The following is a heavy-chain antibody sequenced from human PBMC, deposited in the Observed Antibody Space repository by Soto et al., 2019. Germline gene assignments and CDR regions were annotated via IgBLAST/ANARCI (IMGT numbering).Heavy chain of an antibody. D-gene: IGHD5-18*01. J-gene: IGHJ1*01. V-gene: IGHV1-69*06. Sequence: QVQVVQSGAEVKKPGSSMKISCKASGRIFRSFPTSWVRQVPGQGLEWMGGVISASGSVTYAPKFQGRVTMNAVNSADIGYMELTSMTSEDTAIYYCARVGSRDAYNYVLDQWGLGTMVTVSS. CDR2: VISASGSV. CDR3: ARVGSRDAYNYVLDQ. CDR1: GRIFRSFP.